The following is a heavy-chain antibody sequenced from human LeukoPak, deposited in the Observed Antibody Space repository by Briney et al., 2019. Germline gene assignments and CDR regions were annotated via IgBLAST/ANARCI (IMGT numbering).Heavy chain of an antibody. D-gene: IGHD1-1*01. CDR1: GDTFSGYD. Sequence: GASVKVSCKASGDTFSGYDINWVRQATGQGLEWMGWMNPYSGNTGYAQNFQGRVTMTRDTSMTTAYMELSSLRFEDTAVYYCVRRLETIEFDSWGQGTLVTASS. J-gene: IGHJ5*01. CDR3: VRRLETIEFDS. CDR2: MNPYSGNT. V-gene: IGHV1-8*01.